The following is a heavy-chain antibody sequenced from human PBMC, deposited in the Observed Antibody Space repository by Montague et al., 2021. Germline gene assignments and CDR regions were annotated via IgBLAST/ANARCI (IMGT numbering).Heavy chain of an antibody. J-gene: IGHJ4*02. D-gene: IGHD2-21*01. CDR1: GFTFSNYW. CDR3: ARDQGQGYCGGDCYVGLDY. Sequence: SLRLSCAASGFTFSNYWMSWVRQAPGKGLEWVANIKQDGSEKHYVDSVKGRFTISRDNAKNSLYLQMNSLRAEDTAVYFCARDQGQGYCGGDCYVGLDYWGQGALFTVSS. CDR2: IKQDGSEK. V-gene: IGHV3-7*01.